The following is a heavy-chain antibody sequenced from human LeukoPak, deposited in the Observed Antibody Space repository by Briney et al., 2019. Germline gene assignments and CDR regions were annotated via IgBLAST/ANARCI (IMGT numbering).Heavy chain of an antibody. CDR2: ISSRGGST. J-gene: IGHJ4*02. D-gene: IGHD3-10*01. CDR3: AKGNQGAEGSGSYLAPLDD. V-gene: IGHV3-23*01. Sequence: GGSLRLSCAASGFTFSSYAMSWVRQAPGKGLEWVSGISSRGGSTYYADAVKGRITMTRDNSKNTLYLQMNTLRAEDTAVYYCAKGNQGAEGSGSYLAPLDDWGQGTLVT. CDR1: GFTFSSYA.